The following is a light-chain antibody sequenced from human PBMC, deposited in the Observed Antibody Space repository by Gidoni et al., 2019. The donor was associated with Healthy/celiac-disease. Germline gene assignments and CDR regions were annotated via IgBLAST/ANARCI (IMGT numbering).Light chain of an antibody. J-gene: IGKJ4*02. CDR3: QQYNNWPLT. V-gene: IGKV3-15*01. Sequence: EIVMTQSPATLSVSPGERATLSCRASQSVSSNSAWYQQKPGQAPRLLIYFASTRATGIPAKLSGSGGGTEFTLTISSRQSEDFAVYYCQQYNNWPLTFGGGTKVEIK. CDR2: FAS. CDR1: QSVSSN.